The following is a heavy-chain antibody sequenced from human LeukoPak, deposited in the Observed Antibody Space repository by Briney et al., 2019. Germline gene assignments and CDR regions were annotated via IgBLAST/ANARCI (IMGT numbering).Heavy chain of an antibody. D-gene: IGHD6-13*01. CDR1: GDSVSSNSAA. V-gene: IGHV6-1*01. CDR3: ARWEEQQLGYARSWFDP. J-gene: IGHJ5*02. CDR2: TYYRSKWYN. Sequence: SQTLSLTCAISGDSVSSNSAAWNWIRQSPSRGLEWLGRTYYRSKWYNDFAVSVKSRIAINPDTSKNQFSLKLSSVTAADTAVYYCARWEEQQLGYARSWFDPWGQGTLVTVSS.